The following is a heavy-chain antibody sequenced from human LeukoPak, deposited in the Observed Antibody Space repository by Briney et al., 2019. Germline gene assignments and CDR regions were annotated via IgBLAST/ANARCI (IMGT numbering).Heavy chain of an antibody. Sequence: PGGSLRLSCAASGFTFSSYSMNWVRQAPGKGLEWVSYISSSSSTIYYADSVKGRFTISRDNAKNSLYLQMNSLRDEDTAVYYCARDRYDFWSGYYYYGMDVWGQGTTVTVSS. D-gene: IGHD3-3*01. J-gene: IGHJ6*02. V-gene: IGHV3-48*02. CDR3: ARDRYDFWSGYYYYGMDV. CDR1: GFTFSSYS. CDR2: ISSSSSTI.